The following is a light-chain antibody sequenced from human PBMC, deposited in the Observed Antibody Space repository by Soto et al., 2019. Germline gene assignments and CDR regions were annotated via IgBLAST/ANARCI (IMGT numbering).Light chain of an antibody. Sequence: QSVLTQPPSVSGAPGQRVTISCTGSNSNIGADYDVHWYQQFPGTAPKLLIYDNNNRPSGVPDRSSGSKSGTSASLAITGLQAEDEADYYCQSYDSSLSGYVFGTGTKVTVL. CDR2: DNN. J-gene: IGLJ1*01. CDR1: NSNIGADYD. V-gene: IGLV1-40*01. CDR3: QSYDSSLSGYV.